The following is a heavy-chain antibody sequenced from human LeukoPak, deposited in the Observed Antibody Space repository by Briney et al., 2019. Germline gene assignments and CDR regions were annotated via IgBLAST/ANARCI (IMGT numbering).Heavy chain of an antibody. CDR3: ARDSRRIVVVPAAIGDY. CDR1: GYTFTSYG. D-gene: IGHD2-2*02. Sequence: ASVKVSCKASGYTFTSYGISWVRQAPGQGLEWMGWISAYNGNTNYAQKLQGRVTMTTDTSTSTAYMELRSLRSDDTAVYYCARDSRRIVVVPAAIGDYWGQGTLVTVSS. V-gene: IGHV1-18*01. CDR2: ISAYNGNT. J-gene: IGHJ4*02.